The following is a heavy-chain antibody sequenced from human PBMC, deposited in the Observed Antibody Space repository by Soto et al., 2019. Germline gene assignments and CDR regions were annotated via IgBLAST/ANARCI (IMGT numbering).Heavy chain of an antibody. V-gene: IGHV3-9*01. D-gene: IGHD6-13*01. J-gene: IGHJ4*02. CDR2: ISWNSGSI. CDR3: AKAPYSSSWYYFDY. CDR1: GFTFDDYA. Sequence: GGSLRLSCAASGFTFDDYAMHWVRQAPGKGLEWVSGISWNSGSIGYADSVKGRFTISRDNAKNSLYLQMNSLRAEDTALYYCAKAPYSSSWYYFDYWGQGTLVTVSS.